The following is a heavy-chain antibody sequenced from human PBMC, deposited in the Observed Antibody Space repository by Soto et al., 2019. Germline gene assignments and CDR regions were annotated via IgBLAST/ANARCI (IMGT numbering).Heavy chain of an antibody. V-gene: IGHV1-18*01. J-gene: IGHJ5*02. CDR3: ARDRGYCSGGTCTSDWFDP. D-gene: IGHD2-15*01. CDR2: INTYNGHT. CDR1: GYTFTSFG. Sequence: ASVKVSCKASGYTFTSFGISWLRQSAGQGLEWMGWINTYNGHTNYAQNLQGWVTMTTDTSTTTAYMELRSLRSDDTAVYYCARDRGYCSGGTCTSDWFDPWGQGTLVTVSS.